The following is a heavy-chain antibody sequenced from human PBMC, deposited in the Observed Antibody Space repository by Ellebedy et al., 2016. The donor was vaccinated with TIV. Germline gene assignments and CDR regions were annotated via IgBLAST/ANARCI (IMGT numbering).Heavy chain of an antibody. V-gene: IGHV3-30-3*01. CDR3: ARAPNHQLHNFDY. CDR2: VSYDGSHK. D-gene: IGHD2-2*01. Sequence: GGSLRLSCAASGFTFTSFPMHWLRQAPGKGLEWVAIVSYDGSHKNYADSVKGRFTISRDNSKSTLYLEMNSLRADDTAVYYCARAPNHQLHNFDYWGQGTLVTVSS. CDR1: GFTFTSFP. J-gene: IGHJ4*02.